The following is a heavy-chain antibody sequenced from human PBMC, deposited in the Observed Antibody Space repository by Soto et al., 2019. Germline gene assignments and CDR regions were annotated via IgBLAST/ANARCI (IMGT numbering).Heavy chain of an antibody. CDR3: ARDVPSPRGRFDP. D-gene: IGHD3-16*01. CDR2: ISYDGSNK. J-gene: IGHJ5*02. V-gene: IGHV3-30-3*01. CDR1: GFTFSSYA. Sequence: QVQLVESGGGVVQPGRSLRLSCAASGFTFSSYAMHWVRQAPGKGLEWVAVISYDGSNKYYADSVKGRFTISRDNSKNTLYLQMNSLRAEDTAVYYCARDVPSPRGRFDPWGQGTLVTVSS.